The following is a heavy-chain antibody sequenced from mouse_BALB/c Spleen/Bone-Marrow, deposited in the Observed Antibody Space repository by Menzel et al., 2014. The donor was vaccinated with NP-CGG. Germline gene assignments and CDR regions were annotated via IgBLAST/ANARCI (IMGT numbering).Heavy chain of an antibody. Sequence: DVQLQESGGGLVQPGGSLRLSCATSGFTFTDYYMNWVRQPPGKALEWLGFIRNRANGYTTEFSASVKGRFTISRDNSQSILYLQINTLRAEDSATYYCARYDGYSDNAMDYWGQGTSVTVSS. V-gene: IGHV7-3*02. CDR1: GFTFTDYY. J-gene: IGHJ4*01. CDR2: IRNRANGYTT. CDR3: ARYDGYSDNAMDY. D-gene: IGHD2-3*01.